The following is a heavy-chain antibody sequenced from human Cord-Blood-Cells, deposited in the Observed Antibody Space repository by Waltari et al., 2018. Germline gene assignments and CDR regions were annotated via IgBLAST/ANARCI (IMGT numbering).Heavy chain of an antibody. CDR2: INPNMGGT. CDR1: GYTFTGYY. D-gene: IGHD2-15*01. CDR3: ARNPIRYCSGGSCYFDY. V-gene: IGHV1-2*02. J-gene: IGHJ4*02. Sequence: QVQLVQSGAEVKKPGASVKVSCKASGYTFTGYYMHWVRRAPGQGLEWLGWINPNMGGTNYAQKFQGRVTMTRDTSISTAYMELSRLRSDDTAVYYCARNPIRYCSGGSCYFDYWGQGTLVTVSS.